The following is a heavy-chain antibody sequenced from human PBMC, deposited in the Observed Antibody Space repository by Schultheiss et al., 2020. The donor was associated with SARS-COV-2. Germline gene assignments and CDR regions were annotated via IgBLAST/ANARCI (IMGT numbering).Heavy chain of an antibody. V-gene: IGHV4-34*01. CDR3: AREYNY. J-gene: IGHJ4*02. CDR2: INDSGST. CDR1: GGSFSGYY. Sequence: SETLSLTCAVYGGSFSGYYWSWIRQPPGKGLEWIGEINDSGSTNYNPSLKSRVTISVDTSKNQFSLKLNSVTAADTAVYYCAREYNYWGQGGLVTVSS. D-gene: IGHD2/OR15-2a*01.